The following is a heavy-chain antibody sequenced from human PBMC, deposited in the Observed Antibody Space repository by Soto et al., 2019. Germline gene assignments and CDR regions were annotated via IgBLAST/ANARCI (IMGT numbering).Heavy chain of an antibody. Sequence: QVQLQESGPGLVKPSGTLVLTCAVSGGSISDNWWSWVRQPPGKGLEWIGEIYHSGTTYYTPSLRSRVVILVDKSASQISLTLSSVTAADTAVYYCARHVAVPRTRGFDYWGPGTLVAVSS. D-gene: IGHD2-21*01. CDR1: GGSISDNW. V-gene: IGHV4-4*02. J-gene: IGHJ4*02. CDR2: IYHSGTT. CDR3: ARHVAVPRTRGFDY.